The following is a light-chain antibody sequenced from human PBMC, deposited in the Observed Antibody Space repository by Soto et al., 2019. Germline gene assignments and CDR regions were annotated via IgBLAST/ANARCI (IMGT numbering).Light chain of an antibody. Sequence: DIRVTQSPSSLSESLGGRVTISCRTSQNIDNYLQWYQHKPGKAPRLLIYAAGSLQTGVPSNFSGSGSGTDFPLTITSLRPEDSATYYCQQTYNTPHTFGGGTKVEIK. CDR2: AAG. V-gene: IGKV1-39*01. CDR3: QQTYNTPHT. CDR1: QNIDNY. J-gene: IGKJ4*01.